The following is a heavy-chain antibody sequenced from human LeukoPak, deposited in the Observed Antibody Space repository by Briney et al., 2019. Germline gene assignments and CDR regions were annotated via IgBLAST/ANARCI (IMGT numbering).Heavy chain of an antibody. J-gene: IGHJ3*02. V-gene: IGHV3-30*18. CDR2: ISYDGSNK. CDR3: AKILGDGYSAFDI. CDR1: GFTFSSYG. Sequence: PGGSLRLSCAASGFTFSSYGMHWVRQAPGKGLEWVAVISYDGSNKYYADSVKGRFTISRDDSKNTLYLQMNSLRAEDTAVYYCAKILGDGYSAFDIWGQGTMVTVSS. D-gene: IGHD5-24*01.